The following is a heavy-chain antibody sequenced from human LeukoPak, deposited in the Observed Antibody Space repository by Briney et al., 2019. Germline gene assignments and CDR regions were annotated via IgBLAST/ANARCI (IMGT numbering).Heavy chain of an antibody. CDR2: IPSSGSST. D-gene: IGHD3-22*01. J-gene: IGHJ6*02. Sequence: GGSLRLSCAASGFTFSSYAINWVRQAPGKGLEWISYIPSSGSSTYYADSVKGRFTISRNNAKKSLYLQMNSLRAEDTAVYYCARDTYFYDSSGYYYYYSMDVWGQGTTVTVSS. CDR3: ARDTYFYDSSGYYYYYSMDV. CDR1: GFTFSSYA. V-gene: IGHV3-48*03.